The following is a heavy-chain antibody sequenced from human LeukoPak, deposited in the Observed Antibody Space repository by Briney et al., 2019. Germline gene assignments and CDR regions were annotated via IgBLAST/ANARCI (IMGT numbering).Heavy chain of an antibody. D-gene: IGHD6-19*01. CDR2: ISYDGSNK. CDR1: GFTFSSYA. J-gene: IGHJ6*02. V-gene: IGHV3-30-3*01. CDR3: ARDGAAVAGGSYYYGMDV. Sequence: QPGGSLRLSCAASGFTFSSYAMHWVRQAPGKGLEWVAVISYDGSNKYYADSVKGRFTISRDNSKNTLYLQMNSLRAEDTAVYYCARDGAAVAGGSYYYGMDVWGQGTTVTVSS.